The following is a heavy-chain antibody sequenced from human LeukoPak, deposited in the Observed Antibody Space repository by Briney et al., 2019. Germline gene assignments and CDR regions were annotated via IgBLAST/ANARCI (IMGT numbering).Heavy chain of an antibody. V-gene: IGHV3-23*01. CDR1: DFTFSTHA. Sequence: GGSPRLSCVAFDFTFSTHAMSWVRQAPGKGLEWVSTISGSGGSTYYADSVKGRFTISRDNSKDTLYLQMNSLRAEDTAVYYCAKSPRDSSSWANFDYWGQGALVTVSS. J-gene: IGHJ4*02. D-gene: IGHD6-13*01. CDR3: AKSPRDSSSWANFDY. CDR2: ISGSGGST.